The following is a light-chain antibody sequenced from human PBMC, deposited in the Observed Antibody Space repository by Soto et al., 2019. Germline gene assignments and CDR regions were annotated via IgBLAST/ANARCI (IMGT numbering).Light chain of an antibody. CDR1: QSVSSN. J-gene: IGKJ2*01. CDR3: QQYNNWPLYT. CDR2: GAS. V-gene: IGKV3-15*01. Sequence: EIVMTQSPATLSVSPGERDTLSCRASQSVSSNLAWYQQKPGQAPRLLIYGASTRATGIPARFSGSGSGTEFTLTISSLQSEDFAVYHCQQYNNWPLYTFGQGTKLEIK.